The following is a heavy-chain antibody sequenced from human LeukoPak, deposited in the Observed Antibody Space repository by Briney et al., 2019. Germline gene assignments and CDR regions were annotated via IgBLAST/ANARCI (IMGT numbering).Heavy chain of an antibody. J-gene: IGHJ1*01. CDR3: AKGLVGARLQH. V-gene: IGHV4-34*01. CDR2: INRSGST. CDR1: GGSSSVDY. D-gene: IGHD6-6*01. Sequence: PPETLSLTCAIYGGSSSVDYWSWLRQPPGKGLEWIGEINRSGSTSYNPSLQNRVTMSPDTSKNQFSLTLTSVTAADTAVYYCAKGLVGARLQHWGQGTLVTVSS.